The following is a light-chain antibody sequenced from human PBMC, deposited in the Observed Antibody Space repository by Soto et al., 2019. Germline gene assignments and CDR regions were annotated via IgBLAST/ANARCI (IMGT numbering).Light chain of an antibody. V-gene: IGLV2-14*03. J-gene: IGLJ2*01. CDR1: GSDLGDYDH. CDR3: CSYTTSHTGV. Sequence: QSALTQPASVSGSPGQSITISCAGTGSDLGDYDHVAWYQQHPGNAPKLLIYDVNKWPPGVSDRFSGSKSGYTASLTISGLQAEDEADYYCCSYTTSHTGVFGGGTQLTVL. CDR2: DVN.